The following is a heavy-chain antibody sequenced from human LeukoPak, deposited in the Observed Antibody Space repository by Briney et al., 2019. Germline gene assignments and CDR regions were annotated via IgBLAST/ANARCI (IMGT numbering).Heavy chain of an antibody. CDR1: GVTFSGAW. J-gene: IGHJ4*02. CDR3: ARHVGISF. CDR2: IREDGAEK. Sequence: GGSLRLSCTASGVTFSGAWMSWVREAPGEGLGWGANIREDGAEKNYVDSVKGRFTISRDNAKNSLFLQMSNLRDDDTAIYYCARHVGISFWGQGTLVTVSS. D-gene: IGHD7-27*01. V-gene: IGHV3-7*01.